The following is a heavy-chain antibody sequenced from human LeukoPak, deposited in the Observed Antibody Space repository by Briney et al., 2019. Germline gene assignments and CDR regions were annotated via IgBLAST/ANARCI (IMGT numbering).Heavy chain of an antibody. D-gene: IGHD3-22*01. CDR1: GYNFTRYD. J-gene: IGHJ3*02. CDR3: ARGQRAYYYDSSGYSDAFDI. V-gene: IGHV1-8*01. CDR2: MNPNRGNT. Sequence: ASMEVFCQASGYNFTRYDINWVRQATGQGLELMGRMNPNRGNTGYAQKFQGRVTMTRNTSISTAYMELSSLRSEDTAVYYCARGQRAYYYDSSGYSDAFDIWGQGTMVTVSS.